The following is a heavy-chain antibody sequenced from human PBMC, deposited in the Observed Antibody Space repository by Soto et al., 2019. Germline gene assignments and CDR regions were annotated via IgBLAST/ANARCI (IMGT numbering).Heavy chain of an antibody. V-gene: IGHV4-38-2*01. Sequence: SETLSLTCAVSGYSISSGYYWGWIRQPPGKGLEWIGTIYHSGSTYYNPSLKTRGTISVDTSKNQFSLKLSSVTAADTAVYYCARAFYCRAGSCSRLRGMDVWGRGTTVTVSS. CDR1: GYSISSGYY. D-gene: IGHD2-15*01. CDR2: IYHSGST. CDR3: ARAFYCRAGSCSRLRGMDV. J-gene: IGHJ6*02.